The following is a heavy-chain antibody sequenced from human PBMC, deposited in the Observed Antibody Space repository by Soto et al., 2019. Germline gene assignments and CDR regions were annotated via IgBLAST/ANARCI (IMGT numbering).Heavy chain of an antibody. CDR3: AKAPYFDFWDGGHFES. CDR1: GFTFSSFA. CDR2: ISGSGGTT. J-gene: IGHJ4*02. V-gene: IGHV3-23*01. D-gene: IGHD3-3*01. Sequence: EVQLLESGGGLVQPGGSLTLSCIASGFTFSSFAMSWVRQAPGKGLQWVSTISGSGGTTYYADSARGRFTISRDNSKHTLYLQMYSLRAEDTAEFFCAKAPYFDFWDGGHFESWGQGTHVIVSS.